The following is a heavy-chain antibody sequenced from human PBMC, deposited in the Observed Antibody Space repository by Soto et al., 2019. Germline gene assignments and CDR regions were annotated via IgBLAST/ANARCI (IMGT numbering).Heavy chain of an antibody. CDR1: GYTFTSYG. J-gene: IGHJ3*02. CDR2: ISAYNGNT. D-gene: IGHD6-13*01. Sequence: QVQLVQSGAEVKKPGASVKVSCKASGYTFTSYGISWVRQAPGQGLAWMGWISAYNGNTNYAQKLQGRVTMTTDTFRSTAYMELRSLTSDGTAVYYCATVMWFRQQRGDVAFDIWGQGTMVTVSS. CDR3: ATVMWFRQQRGDVAFDI. V-gene: IGHV1-18*01.